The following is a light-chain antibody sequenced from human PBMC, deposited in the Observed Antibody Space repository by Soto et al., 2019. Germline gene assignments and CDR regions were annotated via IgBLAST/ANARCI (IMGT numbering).Light chain of an antibody. CDR3: QQYGTSLTWT. V-gene: IGKV3-20*01. CDR2: GAS. Sequence: EIVLTQSPGTLSLSPGERATLSCRASRSVSSSYLAWYQQKPGQAPRLLIYGASSRATGIPDRFSGSGSGTDFTLTISRLEPEDLAVYYCQQYGTSLTWTFGQGTKVDIK. J-gene: IGKJ1*01. CDR1: RSVSSSY.